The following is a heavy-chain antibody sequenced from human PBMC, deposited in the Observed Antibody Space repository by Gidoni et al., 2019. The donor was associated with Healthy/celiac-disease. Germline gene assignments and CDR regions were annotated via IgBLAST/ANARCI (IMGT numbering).Heavy chain of an antibody. D-gene: IGHD3-16*01. Sequence: EVQLLESGGGLVQPGGSLRLSCAASGFTFSSYAMSWVRQAPGKGLEWVSAISGRGGSTYYADSVKGRFTISRDNSKNTLYLQMNSLRAEDTAVYYCAKVEGGFFGDYYYYGMDVWGQGTTVTVSS. CDR1: GFTFSSYA. CDR3: AKVEGGFFGDYYYYGMDV. J-gene: IGHJ6*02. V-gene: IGHV3-23*01. CDR2: ISGRGGST.